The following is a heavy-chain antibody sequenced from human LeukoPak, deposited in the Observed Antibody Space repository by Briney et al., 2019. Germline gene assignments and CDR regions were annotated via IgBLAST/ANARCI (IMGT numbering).Heavy chain of an antibody. CDR2: ISGSGTTI. CDR1: GLTFSDSY. J-gene: IGHJ4*02. Sequence: GGSLRLSCAASGLTFSDSYMSWIRQAPGKGLEWITYISGSGTTIYHADSVKGRFTISRDNAKNSVYLQMNSLRDEDTAVYYCARPTDSSVDYWGQGTLVTVSS. CDR3: ARPTDSSVDY. D-gene: IGHD5-18*01. V-gene: IGHV3-11*01.